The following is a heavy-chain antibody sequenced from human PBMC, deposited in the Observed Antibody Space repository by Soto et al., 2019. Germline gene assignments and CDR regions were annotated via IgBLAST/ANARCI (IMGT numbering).Heavy chain of an antibody. CDR2: IDADGRRT. V-gene: IGHV3-74*01. J-gene: IGHJ4*02. CDR1: GFTFSTFW. CDR3: ARDSSWTGYSAQFDY. Sequence: EVQLVEAGGGLVQPGGSPRLSCAASGFTFSTFWMHWVRQAPGKGLVWVSRIDADGRRTSYADSVKGRFTISRDNAKNTLYLQMNSLRAEDTAVYSCARDSSWTGYSAQFDYWGQGILVTVSS. D-gene: IGHD3-9*01.